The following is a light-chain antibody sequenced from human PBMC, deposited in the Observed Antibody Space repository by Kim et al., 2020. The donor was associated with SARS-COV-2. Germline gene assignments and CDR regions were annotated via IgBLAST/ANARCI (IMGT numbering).Light chain of an antibody. CDR1: RSISRN. V-gene: IGKV1-39*01. J-gene: IGKJ4*01. CDR3: QQSDTSPLT. CDR2: AAS. Sequence: DIQISQSPTSLSASVGDKVTINCRASRSISRNVNWYQQKPGRAPTLLIYAASNLQSGVTSRFSGSGSGTDFTLTISGLQREDFATYYCQQSDTSPLTFGGGTKVDIK.